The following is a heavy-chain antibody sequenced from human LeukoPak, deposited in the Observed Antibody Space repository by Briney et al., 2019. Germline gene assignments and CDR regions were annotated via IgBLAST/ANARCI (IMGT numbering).Heavy chain of an antibody. Sequence: SETLSLTCTLSGGSIRNYFWSWIRQPPGKGLECIGYINYSGGTNYNPFLKSRVTISVDTSKNQFSLKLNSVTAADTAVYYCARDGGRYRNDAFDFWGQGTVVTVSS. CDR2: INYSGGT. CDR3: ARDGGRYRNDAFDF. CDR1: GGSIRNYF. V-gene: IGHV4-59*01. J-gene: IGHJ3*01. D-gene: IGHD1-26*01.